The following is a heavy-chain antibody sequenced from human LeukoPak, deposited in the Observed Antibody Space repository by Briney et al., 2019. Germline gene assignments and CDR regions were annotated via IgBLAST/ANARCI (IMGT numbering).Heavy chain of an antibody. V-gene: IGHV4-59*01. CDR1: GVSISSNY. J-gene: IGHJ4*02. CDR2: VFYSADI. Sequence: RSSETLSLTCSVSGVSISSNYWSWIRQPPGEGLEWIGYVFYSADIRYNPSLQSRVTISVDTSKNQFSLKLSSVTAADTAIYYCASLNYHGSGSPFDYWGQGMLVTVSS. CDR3: ASLNYHGSGSPFDY. D-gene: IGHD3-10*01.